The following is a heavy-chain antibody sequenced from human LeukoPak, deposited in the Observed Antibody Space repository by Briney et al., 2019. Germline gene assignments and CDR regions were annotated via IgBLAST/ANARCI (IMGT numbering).Heavy chain of an antibody. CDR3: AKDFRIGYSAHFDY. J-gene: IGHJ4*02. CDR1: GFTSGSYA. CDR2: ISSSGSGGNT. Sequence: GGSLRLSCAASGFTSGSYAMSWARQAPGKGLEWVSGISSSGSGGNTYYADSVKGRFSISRDNSKNTLYLQMDSLRGEDTAVYYCAKDFRIGYSAHFDYWGQGALVTVSS. D-gene: IGHD2-21*01. V-gene: IGHV3-23*01.